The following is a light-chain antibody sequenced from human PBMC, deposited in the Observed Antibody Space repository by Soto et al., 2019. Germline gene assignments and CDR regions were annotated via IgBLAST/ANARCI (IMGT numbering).Light chain of an antibody. CDR2: GPS. J-gene: IGKJ1*01. CDR3: QQYNNWPPDRT. CDR1: QSVGSN. V-gene: IGKV3-15*01. Sequence: EIVMTQSPATLSVSPGERATLSCRASQSVGSNLAWYQQKPGQAPRLLIYGPSTRATGIPARFSGSGSGTEFTLTISSLQSEDFAIYFCQQYNNWPPDRTFGQGTNIEIK.